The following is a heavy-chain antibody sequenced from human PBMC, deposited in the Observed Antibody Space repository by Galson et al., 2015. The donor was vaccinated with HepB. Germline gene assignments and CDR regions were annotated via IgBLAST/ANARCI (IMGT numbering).Heavy chain of an antibody. D-gene: IGHD5-24*01. CDR1: GFAFSTYG. J-gene: IGHJ1*01. Sequence: LRLSCAASGFAFSTYGMHWVRQAPGKGLLWVSRIQTDGSRTNYADSVTGRFTVSRDNARNTLYLQMNSLRAEDTAVYYCTRGGGDGQIQWDSWGQGTPVTVSS. V-gene: IGHV3-74*01. CDR3: TRGGGDGQIQWDS. CDR2: IQTDGSRT.